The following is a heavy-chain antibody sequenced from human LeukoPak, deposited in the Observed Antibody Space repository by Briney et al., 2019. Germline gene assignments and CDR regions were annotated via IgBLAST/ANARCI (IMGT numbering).Heavy chain of an antibody. J-gene: IGHJ6*02. CDR2: MNPNSGNT. CDR1: GYTFTSYD. D-gene: IGHD3-3*01. CDR3: ARAYYDFWSGSYYYYGMDV. Sequence: GASVKVSCKASGYTFTSYDINWVRQATGQGLEWMGWMNPNSGNTGYAQKFQGRVTMTRNTSISTAYMELSSLRSEDTAVYYCARAYYDFWSGSYYYYGMDVWGQGTTVTVSS. V-gene: IGHV1-8*01.